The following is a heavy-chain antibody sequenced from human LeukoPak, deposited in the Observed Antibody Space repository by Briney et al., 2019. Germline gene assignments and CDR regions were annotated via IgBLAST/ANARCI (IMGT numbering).Heavy chain of an antibody. D-gene: IGHD3-10*01. J-gene: IGHJ4*02. CDR3: ARQPNYGSGSWNY. V-gene: IGHV5-51*01. CDR2: IYPGDSDT. CDR1: GYSFTSYW. Sequence: GESLKISCKGAGYSFTSYWIGWVRQMPGKGLERMGIIYPGDSDTRYSPSFQGQVTISADKSISTAYLQWSSLKASDTAMYYCARQPNYGSGSWNYWGQGTLVTVSS.